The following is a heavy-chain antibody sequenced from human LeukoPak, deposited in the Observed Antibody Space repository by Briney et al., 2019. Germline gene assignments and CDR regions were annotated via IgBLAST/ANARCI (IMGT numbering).Heavy chain of an antibody. CDR2: IRSKANSYAT. J-gene: IGHJ4*02. V-gene: IGHV3-73*01. CDR3: ICSSCYVLGVVY. D-gene: IGHD2-15*01. Sequence: GGSLRLSCAASGFTFSGSAMHWVRQASGEGLEWVGRIRSKANSYATAYAASVKGRFTISRDDSKNTPYLQMNSLKTADTAVYYCICSSCYVLGVVYWGQGTLVTVSS. CDR1: GFTFSGSA.